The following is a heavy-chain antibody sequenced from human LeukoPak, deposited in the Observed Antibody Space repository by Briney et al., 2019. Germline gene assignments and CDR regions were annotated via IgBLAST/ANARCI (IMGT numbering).Heavy chain of an antibody. J-gene: IGHJ4*02. D-gene: IGHD2-2*01. Sequence: PGGSLRLSCAASGFTVSSNYMSWVRQAPGKGLEWVANIKQDGSEKYYVDSVKGRFTISRDNAKNSLYLQMNSLRAEDTAVYYCAREEEKDCSSTSCYRYYWGQGTLVTVSS. CDR2: IKQDGSEK. CDR3: AREEEKDCSSTSCYRYY. V-gene: IGHV3-7*01. CDR1: GFTVSSNY.